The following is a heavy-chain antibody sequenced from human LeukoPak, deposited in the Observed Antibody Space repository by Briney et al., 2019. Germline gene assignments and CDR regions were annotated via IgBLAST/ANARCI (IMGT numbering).Heavy chain of an antibody. CDR3: AKTYYSYGYSGYFDY. V-gene: IGHV3-30*18. J-gene: IGHJ4*02. CDR2: ISYDGSNK. Sequence: PGGSLRLSCAASGFTFSSYGMHWVRQAPGKGLEWVAVISYDGSNKYYADSVKGRFTISRDNSKNTLYLQMNSLRAEDTAVYYCAKTYYSYGYSGYFDYWGQGTLVTVSS. D-gene: IGHD5-18*01. CDR1: GFTFSSYG.